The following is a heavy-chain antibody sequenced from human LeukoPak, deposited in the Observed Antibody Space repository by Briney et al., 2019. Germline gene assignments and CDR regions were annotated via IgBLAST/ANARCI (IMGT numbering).Heavy chain of an antibody. Sequence: PSETLFLTCTVSGGSISSSSYYWGWIRQPPGKGLEWIGSIYYSGSTYYNPSLKSRVTISVDTSNNQFSLKLSSVTAADTAVYYCARMGENGGYTTTFDYWGQGTLVTVSS. D-gene: IGHD4-23*01. CDR1: GGSISSSSYY. CDR2: IYYSGST. CDR3: ARMGENGGYTTTFDY. J-gene: IGHJ4*02. V-gene: IGHV4-39*01.